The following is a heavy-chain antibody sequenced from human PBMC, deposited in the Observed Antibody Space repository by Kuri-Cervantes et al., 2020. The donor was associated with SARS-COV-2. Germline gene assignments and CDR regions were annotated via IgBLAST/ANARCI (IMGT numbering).Heavy chain of an antibody. CDR1: GFNFSRTD. Sequence: GGSLRLSCAASGFNFSRTDMHWVRQAPGKGLEWVAVISYDGSNKYYADSVKGRFTISRDNSKNTLYLQMNSLRAEDTAVYYCAKGGGPGSYIPLDYWGQGTLVTVSS. CDR2: ISYDGSNK. D-gene: IGHD1-26*01. V-gene: IGHV3-30*18. CDR3: AKGGGPGSYIPLDY. J-gene: IGHJ4*02.